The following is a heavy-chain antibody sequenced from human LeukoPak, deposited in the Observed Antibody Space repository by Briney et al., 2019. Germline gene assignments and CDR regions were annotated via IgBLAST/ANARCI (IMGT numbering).Heavy chain of an antibody. J-gene: IGHJ4*02. CDR3: ARNYYDSTTFDY. CDR2: IYYSGST. D-gene: IGHD3-22*01. V-gene: IGHV4-59*01. Sequence: SETLSLTCTVSGGSISSYYWSWIRQPPGKGLERIGYIYYSGSTNYNPSLKSRVTISVDTSKNQFSLKLSSVTAADTAVYYCARNYYDSTTFDYWGQGTLVTVSS. CDR1: GGSISSYY.